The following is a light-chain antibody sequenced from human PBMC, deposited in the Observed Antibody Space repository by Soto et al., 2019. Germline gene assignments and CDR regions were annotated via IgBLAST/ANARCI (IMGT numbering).Light chain of an antibody. J-gene: IGKJ5*01. Sequence: EIVMTQSPATLSVSPGERATLSCRASQSVSSNLAWYQQKPGQAPRLLIYGASTRATGIPARFSGSGSGTEFTLTIGSLQSEDFAVFYCQQYDNWPITFGQGTRLEMK. CDR2: GAS. CDR1: QSVSSN. V-gene: IGKV3-15*01. CDR3: QQYDNWPIT.